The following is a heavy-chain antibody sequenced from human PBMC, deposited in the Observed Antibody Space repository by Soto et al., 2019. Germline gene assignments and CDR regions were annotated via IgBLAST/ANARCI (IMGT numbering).Heavy chain of an antibody. Sequence: EVQLVESGGGLVQPGGSLRLSCAASGFTFSSHWMNWVRQGPGKGPVWVSRISGDGRTTSHADSVKGRFTISRDNAKNTLYLQMSSLRVEDTAVYYCARGVPNCSSSSCYFDFWGQGILVTVSS. CDR3: ARGVPNCSSSSCYFDF. J-gene: IGHJ4*02. D-gene: IGHD2-2*01. CDR2: ISGDGRTT. CDR1: GFTFSSHW. V-gene: IGHV3-74*01.